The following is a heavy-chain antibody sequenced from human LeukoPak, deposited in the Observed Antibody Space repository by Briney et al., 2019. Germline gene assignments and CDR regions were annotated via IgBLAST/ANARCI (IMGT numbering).Heavy chain of an antibody. V-gene: IGHV3-33*08. CDR3: ATDRATQYFDY. D-gene: IGHD2-15*01. Sequence: GGSLRLSCAASGFIFNNYAMHWVRQAPGKGLEWVAFIWYDGSNKYYADSVKGRFTISRDNSRNTLFLQMNSLRAEDTAVYYCATDRATQYFDYWGQGTLVSVSS. CDR1: GFIFNNYA. J-gene: IGHJ4*02. CDR2: IWYDGSNK.